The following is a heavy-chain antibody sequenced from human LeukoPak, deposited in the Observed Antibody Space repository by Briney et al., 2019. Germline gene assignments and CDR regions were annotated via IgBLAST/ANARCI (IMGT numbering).Heavy chain of an antibody. CDR2: IWEYLSNI. CDR1: VFTFSSYG. D-gene: IGHD1-7*01. CDR3: ARDRLELPGREGGLDP. J-gene: IGHJ5*02. V-gene: IGHV3-33*01. Sequence: PGRSLRLSCAASVFTFSSYGMHCVRQSPGKGLEGVAVIWEYLSNIYYADSVKRRFTISRDNSKNTLYVQKKTLRAEHTDVYYSARDRLELPGREGGLDPWGQGTVVTVSS.